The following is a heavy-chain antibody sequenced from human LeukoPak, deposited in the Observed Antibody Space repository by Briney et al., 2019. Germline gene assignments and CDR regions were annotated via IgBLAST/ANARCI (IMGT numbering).Heavy chain of an antibody. CDR2: IKHSGST. CDR3: ARGFLAAAGTAWFDP. Sequence: PSETLSLTCAVYGGSFSGYYWSWIRQPPGKGLEWIGEIKHSGSTNYNPSLKSRVTISVDTSKNQFSLKLSSVTAADTAVYYCARGFLAAAGTAWFDPWGQGTLVTVSS. D-gene: IGHD6-13*01. J-gene: IGHJ5*02. V-gene: IGHV4-34*01. CDR1: GGSFSGYY.